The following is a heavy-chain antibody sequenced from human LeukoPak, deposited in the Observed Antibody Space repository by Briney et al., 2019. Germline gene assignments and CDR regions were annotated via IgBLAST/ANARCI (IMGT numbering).Heavy chain of an antibody. CDR1: GFTVSNNY. D-gene: IGHD6-25*01. J-gene: IGHJ4*02. CDR3: ARDPSAVAANTYG. Sequence: GGSLRLSCAASGFTVSNNYMNWVRQAPGKGLEWVSLIYSGGTTYYADSVKGRFTISRDHSKNTLYLQMNSLRAEDAAVYYCARDPSAVAANTYGWGQGTLVTVSS. CDR2: IYSGGTT. V-gene: IGHV3-66*01.